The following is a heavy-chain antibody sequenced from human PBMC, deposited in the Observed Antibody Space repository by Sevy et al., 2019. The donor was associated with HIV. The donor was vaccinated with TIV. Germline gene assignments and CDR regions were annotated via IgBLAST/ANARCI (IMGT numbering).Heavy chain of an antibody. Sequence: ASVKVSCKASGYTFTSYVMHWVRQAPGQRLQWMEWINTGNGDTKYSEKLQGRVTITRDTSASSAYMELSSLSSEDTAVYYCARDRGGSGDFDYWGQGTLVTVSS. CDR2: INTGNGDT. J-gene: IGHJ4*02. V-gene: IGHV1-3*04. D-gene: IGHD3-10*01. CDR3: ARDRGGSGDFDY. CDR1: GYTFTSYV.